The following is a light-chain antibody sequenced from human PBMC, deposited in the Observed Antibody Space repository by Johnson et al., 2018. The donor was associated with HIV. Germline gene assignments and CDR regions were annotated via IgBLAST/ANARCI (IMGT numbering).Light chain of an antibody. J-gene: IGLJ1*01. CDR1: SSNIWKNY. CDR2: DNN. CDR3: GTWDSSLSGGLYV. V-gene: IGLV1-51*01. Sequence: QFVLTQPPSVSAAPGQKVTISCSGSSSNIWKNYVSWYQLLPGTAPKLLIYDNNKRPSGIPDRFSGSTSCTSATLGITGLQTEDEADYYCGTWDSSLSGGLYVFGTGTRVTVL.